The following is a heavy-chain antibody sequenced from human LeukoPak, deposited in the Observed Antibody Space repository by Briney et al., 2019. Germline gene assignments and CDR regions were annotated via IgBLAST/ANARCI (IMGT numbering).Heavy chain of an antibody. V-gene: IGHV3-23*01. CDR1: GFTFSSYA. Sequence: GGSLRLSCAASGFTFSSYAMSWVRQAPGKGLEWVSAISGSGGSTYYADSVKGRFTISRDNSKNTLYLQMNSLRAKDTAVYYCAIAYSSLGYFDYWGQGTLVTVSS. J-gene: IGHJ4*02. D-gene: IGHD6-13*01. CDR3: AIAYSSLGYFDY. CDR2: ISGSGGST.